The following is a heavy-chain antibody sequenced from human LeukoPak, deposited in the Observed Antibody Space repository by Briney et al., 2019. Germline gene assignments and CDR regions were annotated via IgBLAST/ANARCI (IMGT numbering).Heavy chain of an antibody. Sequence: PGGSLRLSCAASGFTISSYSMNWVRQAPGKGLEWVSSISSSSSYIYYADSVKGRFTISRDNAKSSLYLQMNSLRAEDTAVYYCVGIAAADTDYWGQGTLVTVSS. V-gene: IGHV3-21*01. CDR1: GFTISSYS. J-gene: IGHJ4*02. D-gene: IGHD6-13*01. CDR3: VGIAAADTDY. CDR2: ISSSSSYI.